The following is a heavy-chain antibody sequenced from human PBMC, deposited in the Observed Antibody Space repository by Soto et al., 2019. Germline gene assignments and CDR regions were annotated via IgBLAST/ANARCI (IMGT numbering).Heavy chain of an antibody. CDR1: GFTFSSYA. CDR3: ARDLRKELLIISYYYYGMDV. CDR2: ISYDGSNK. D-gene: IGHD1-26*01. V-gene: IGHV3-30-3*01. J-gene: IGHJ6*02. Sequence: QVQLVESGGGVVQPGRYLRLSCAASGFTFSSYAMHWVRQAPGKGLEWVAVISYDGSNKYYADSVKGRFTISRDNSKNTLYLQMNSLIAEDTAVYYCARDLRKELLIISYYYYGMDVWGQVTTVTVSS.